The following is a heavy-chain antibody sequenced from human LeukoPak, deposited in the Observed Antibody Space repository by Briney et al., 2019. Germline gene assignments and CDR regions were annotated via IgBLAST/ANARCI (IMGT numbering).Heavy chain of an antibody. CDR2: INSDGSST. CDR3: ARVAVVVVVAATSEDNWFDP. J-gene: IGHJ5*02. Sequence: GGSLRLSCAASGFTFSSYWMHWVRQALGKGLVWVSRINSDGSSTSYADSVKGRFTISRDNAKNTLYLQMNSLRAEDTAVYYCARVAVVVVVAATSEDNWFDPWGQGTLVTVSS. D-gene: IGHD2-15*01. V-gene: IGHV3-74*01. CDR1: GFTFSSYW.